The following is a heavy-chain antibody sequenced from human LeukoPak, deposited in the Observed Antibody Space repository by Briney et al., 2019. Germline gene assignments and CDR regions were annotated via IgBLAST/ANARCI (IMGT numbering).Heavy chain of an antibody. CDR3: AKGPEYSSLPYYGMDV. Sequence: PGGSLRLSCAASGFTFSSYAMSWVRQAPGKGLEWVSAISGSGGSTYYADSVKGRFTISRDNSKNTLYLQMNSLRAEDTAVYYCAKGPEYSSLPYYGMDVWGQGTTVTVSS. CDR2: ISGSGGST. V-gene: IGHV3-23*01. D-gene: IGHD6-6*01. J-gene: IGHJ6*02. CDR1: GFTFSSYA.